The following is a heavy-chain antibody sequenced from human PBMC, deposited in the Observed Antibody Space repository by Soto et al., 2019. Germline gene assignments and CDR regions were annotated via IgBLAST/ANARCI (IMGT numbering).Heavy chain of an antibody. CDR1: GFTFSSYA. V-gene: IGHV3-23*01. Sequence: QPWGSLRLSCAASGFTFSSYAMSCFRQAPGKGLEWVSAISGSGGSTYYADSVKGRFTISRDNSKNTLYLQMNSLRAEDTAVYYCAKDYYDSSGYYYSYYYYGMDVWGQGTTVTVSS. CDR2: ISGSGGST. CDR3: AKDYYDSSGYYYSYYYYGMDV. J-gene: IGHJ6*02. D-gene: IGHD3-22*01.